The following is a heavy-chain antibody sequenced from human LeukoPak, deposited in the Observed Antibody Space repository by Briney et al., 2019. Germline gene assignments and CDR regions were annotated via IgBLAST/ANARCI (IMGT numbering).Heavy chain of an antibody. V-gene: IGHV4-59*01. D-gene: IGHD5-18*01. CDR2: IYYSGST. CDR3: AREGQLWSIDY. J-gene: IGHJ4*02. CDR1: GGSISSYY. Sequence: SETLSLTWTVSGGSISSYYWSWIRQPPGKGLEWVGCIYYSGSTNYNPSLKSRVTISVDTSKNQFSLKLSSVTAADTAVYYCAREGQLWSIDYWGQGTLVTVSS.